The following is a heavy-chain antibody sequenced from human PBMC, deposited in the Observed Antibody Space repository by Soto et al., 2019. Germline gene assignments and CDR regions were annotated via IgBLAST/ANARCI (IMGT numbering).Heavy chain of an antibody. D-gene: IGHD3-22*01. V-gene: IGHV2-26*01. CDR3: ARIMGYYYDSSGYYYFDY. J-gene: IGHJ4*02. CDR2: IFSNDEK. CDR1: GFSLSNARMG. Sequence: QVTLKESGPVLVKPTETLTLTCTVSGFSLSNARMGVSWIRQPPGKALEWLAHIFSNDEKSYSTSLKSRLTISKDTSKSQVVLTMTNMDPVDTATYYCARIMGYYYDSSGYYYFDYWGQGTLVTVSS.